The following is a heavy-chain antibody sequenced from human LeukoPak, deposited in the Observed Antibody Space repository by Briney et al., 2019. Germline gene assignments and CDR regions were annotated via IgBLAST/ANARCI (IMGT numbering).Heavy chain of an antibody. CDR2: ISGSGGST. CDR1: GFPLRSSA. J-gene: IGHJ4*02. V-gene: IGHV3-23*01. D-gene: IGHD6-19*01. CDR3: AKVYGGAVADPFDY. Sequence: GGPLRLPCAPSGFPLRSSAMSWARQAPGRGREWVSAISGSGGSTYYVDSVKGRFTISRDNSKNTLYLQMNSLRAEDTAVYYCAKVYGGAVADPFDYWGQGTLVTVSS.